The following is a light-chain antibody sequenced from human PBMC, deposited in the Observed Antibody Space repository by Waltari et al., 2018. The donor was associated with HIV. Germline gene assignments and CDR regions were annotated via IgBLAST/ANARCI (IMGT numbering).Light chain of an antibody. J-gene: IGLJ2*01. CDR2: VNSDGSL. CDR1: SGHTSYA. CDR3: QTWGAGFQV. Sequence: QLVLTQSPSASASLGASVKFTCTLDSGHTSYAIAWHQQQPEKGPRYLMKVNSDGSLMKGDGTPDRFSGSSSGAERYLTISSRQSEDEADYYCQTWGAGFQVFGGGTKVTVL. V-gene: IGLV4-69*01.